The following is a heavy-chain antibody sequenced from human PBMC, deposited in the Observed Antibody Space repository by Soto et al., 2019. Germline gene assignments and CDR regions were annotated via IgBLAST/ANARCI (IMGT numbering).Heavy chain of an antibody. D-gene: IGHD4-17*01. Sequence: SGPTLVNPTQTLTLTCTFSGFSLSTDGMCVNCIRQSPGKSLEWLALIDWNDDKFYSISLXXRXXXSXDXXXNXVVLTMTNMDPEDSGTYYCARSTTVTSRRNWFDPWGQ. CDR1: GFSLSTDGMC. CDR2: IDWNDDK. CDR3: ARSTTVTSRRNWFDP. V-gene: IGHV2-70*01. J-gene: IGHJ5*02.